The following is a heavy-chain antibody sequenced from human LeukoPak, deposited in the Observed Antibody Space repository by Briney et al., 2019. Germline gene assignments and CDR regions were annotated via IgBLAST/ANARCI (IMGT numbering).Heavy chain of an antibody. CDR3: AKARTRLYSGYGLPLVS. Sequence: GGSLRLSCAASGFTFSSYGMHWVRQAPGKGLEWVAVISYDGSNKYYADSVKGRFTISRDNSKNTLYLQMNSLRAQDTAVYYCAKARTRLYSGYGLPLVSWGQGTLVTVSS. D-gene: IGHD5-12*01. J-gene: IGHJ5*02. CDR1: GFTFSSYG. V-gene: IGHV3-30*18. CDR2: ISYDGSNK.